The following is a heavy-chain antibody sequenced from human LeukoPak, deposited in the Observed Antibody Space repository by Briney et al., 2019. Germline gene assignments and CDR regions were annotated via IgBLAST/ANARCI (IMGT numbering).Heavy chain of an antibody. V-gene: IGHV4-4*07. Sequence: SETLSLTCTVSGGSISSYYWSWVRQPAGRGLEWIGRIYASGSTKYNPSLKSRVTMSVDTSKNQFSLNLSSVTAADTAVYYCARLYSYPYYYMDVWGKGTTVTVSS. CDR3: ARLYSYPYYYMDV. CDR1: GGSISSYY. D-gene: IGHD5-18*01. J-gene: IGHJ6*03. CDR2: IYASGST.